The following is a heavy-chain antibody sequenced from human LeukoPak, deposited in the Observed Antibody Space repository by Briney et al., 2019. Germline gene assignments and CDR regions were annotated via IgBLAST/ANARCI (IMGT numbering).Heavy chain of an antibody. CDR2: MNPNSGNT. J-gene: IGHJ4*02. CDR1: GYTFTSYD. V-gene: IGHV1-8*01. CDR3: ARSGDSSGYYSDY. D-gene: IGHD3-22*01. Sequence: ASVKVSCKASGYTFTSYDINWVRQATGQGLELMGWMNPNSGNTGYAQKFQGRVTMTRNTSISTAYMELSSLTSEDTAVYYCARSGDSSGYYSDYWGQGTLVTVSS.